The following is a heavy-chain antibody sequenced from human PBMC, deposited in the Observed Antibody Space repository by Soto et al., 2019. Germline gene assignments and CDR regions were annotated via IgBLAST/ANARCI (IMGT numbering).Heavy chain of an antibody. D-gene: IGHD3-10*01. CDR1: GGTFSSYA. J-gene: IGHJ5*02. CDR3: ARLDYYGSGSYNWFDP. CDR2: IIPIFGTA. V-gene: IGHV1-69*12. Sequence: QVQLVQSGAEVKKPGSSVKVSCKASGGTFSSYAISWVRQAPGQGLEWMGGIIPIFGTANYAQKFQGRVTITADESTSTAYRELSSLRSEDTAVYYCARLDYYGSGSYNWFDPWGQGTLVTVSS.